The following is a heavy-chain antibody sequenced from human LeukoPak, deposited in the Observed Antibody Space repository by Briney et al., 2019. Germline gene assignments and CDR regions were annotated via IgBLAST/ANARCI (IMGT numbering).Heavy chain of an antibody. V-gene: IGHV3-33*06. CDR3: AKVLGIASGQDY. CDR1: GFTFSSYG. J-gene: IGHJ4*02. CDR2: IWYDGSNK. Sequence: QPGRSLRLSCAASGFTFSSYGMHWVRQAPGKGLEWVAVIWYDGSNKYYADSVKGRFTISRDNSKNTPYLQMNSLRAEDTAVYYCAKVLGIASGQDYWGRGTLVTGPS. D-gene: IGHD6-13*01.